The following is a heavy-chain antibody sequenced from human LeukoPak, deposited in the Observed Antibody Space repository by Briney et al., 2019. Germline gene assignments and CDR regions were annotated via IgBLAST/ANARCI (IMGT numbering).Heavy chain of an antibody. CDR3: AKGGYSYGYYYFDY. Sequence: GGSLHPSGAASGFPFRSYAMSWGRPAPGKGRGGVSAISGSGGSTYYAASGKGRFTISRNKCKNTLYLQIKSLRAEDTAVYYCAKGGYSYGYYYFDYWGQGTLVTVSS. CDR1: GFPFRSYA. CDR2: ISGSGGST. J-gene: IGHJ4*02. D-gene: IGHD5-18*01. V-gene: IGHV3-23*01.